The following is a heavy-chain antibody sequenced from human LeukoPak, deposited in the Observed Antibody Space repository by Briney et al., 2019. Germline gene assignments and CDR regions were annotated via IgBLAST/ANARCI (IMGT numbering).Heavy chain of an antibody. V-gene: IGHV3-21*01. CDR1: GFPFSSYT. Sequence: GGSLRLSCAASGFPFSSYTINWVRRAPGKGLEWVSSISSTSTYIYYADSVKGRFTISRDNAKNPLYLQMNSLRDEDTAVYYCAREGASNFDYWGQGSLVTVSS. CDR2: ISSTSTYI. CDR3: AREGASNFDY. J-gene: IGHJ4*02.